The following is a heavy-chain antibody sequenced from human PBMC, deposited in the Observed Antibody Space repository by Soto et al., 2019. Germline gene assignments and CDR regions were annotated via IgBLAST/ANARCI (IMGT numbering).Heavy chain of an antibody. V-gene: IGHV1-8*01. CDR3: AIXXTENWFDP. J-gene: IGHJ5*02. Sequence: QVQLVQSGAEVKKPGASVKVSCKASGYTFTSYDINWVRQATGQGLEWMGWMNPNSGNTGYAQKFQGRGTRTRNTSISTAYMELSSLRSEDTAVYYXAIXXTENWFDPWGQGTLVTVSS. CDR1: GYTFTSYD. CDR2: MNPNSGNT.